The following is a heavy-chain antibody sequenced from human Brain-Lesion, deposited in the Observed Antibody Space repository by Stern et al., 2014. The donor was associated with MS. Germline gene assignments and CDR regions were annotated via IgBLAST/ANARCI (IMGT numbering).Heavy chain of an antibody. V-gene: IGHV2-5*02. CDR3: AHRRPHYASWDNGDFDY. CDR2: IYWDNDK. Sequence: QITLKESGPALVTPTQTLTLTCTFSGFSLRTDRVGVGWVRQPPGQALESLALIYWDNDKRYSPSLRSRLTITKDTSRNQVVLTMTNMDPVDTATYYCAHRRPHYASWDNGDFDYWGQGALVTVSS. J-gene: IGHJ4*02. CDR1: GFSLRTDRVG. D-gene: IGHD3-3*01.